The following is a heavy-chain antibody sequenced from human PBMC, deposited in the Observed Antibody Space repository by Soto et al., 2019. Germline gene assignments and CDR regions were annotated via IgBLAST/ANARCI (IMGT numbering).Heavy chain of an antibody. CDR1: GFTFSSYA. CDR2: ISGSGGST. D-gene: IGHD2-2*01. CDR3: EGVSLDIVVVPAAFNP. V-gene: IGHV3-23*01. Sequence: GGSLRLSCAASGFTFSSYAMSWVRQAPGKGLEWVSAISGSGGSTYYADSVKGRFTISRDNSKNTLYLQMNSLRAEDTAVYYSEGVSLDIVVVPAAFNPWGQGTLVTVSS. J-gene: IGHJ5*02.